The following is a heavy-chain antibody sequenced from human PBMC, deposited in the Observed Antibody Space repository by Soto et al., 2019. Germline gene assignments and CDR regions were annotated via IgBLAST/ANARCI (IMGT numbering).Heavy chain of an antibody. D-gene: IGHD6-19*01. CDR1: GGSISSYY. J-gene: IGHJ3*02. V-gene: IGHV4-59*08. CDR2: IYYSGST. Sequence: TLSLTCTVSGGSISSYYWSWIRQPPGKGLEWIGYIYYSGSTNYNPSLKSRVTISVDTSKNQFSLKLSSVTAADTAVYYCARHGPGLGTFDIWGQGTMVTVSS. CDR3: ARHGPGLGTFDI.